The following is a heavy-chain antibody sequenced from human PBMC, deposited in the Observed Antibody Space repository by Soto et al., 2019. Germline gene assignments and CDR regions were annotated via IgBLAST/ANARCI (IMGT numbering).Heavy chain of an antibody. CDR2: IQPGGGNT. J-gene: IGHJ4*02. CDR1: GFTFTTYL. Sequence: EVQLLESGGGLVQPGGSLSLSCGASGFTFTTYLMSWVRQAPGKGLEWLSSIQPGGGNTYYADSLKGRFTISRDDSKNTLYLQMNSLRAEDTAVYYCAKDLGATSRVGPGNFWGPGTLCTVSS. CDR3: AKDLGATSRVGPGNF. D-gene: IGHD3-16*01. V-gene: IGHV3-23*01.